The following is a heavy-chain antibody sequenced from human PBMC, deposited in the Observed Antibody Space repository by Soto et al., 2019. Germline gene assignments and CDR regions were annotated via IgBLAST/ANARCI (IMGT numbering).Heavy chain of an antibody. CDR3: ASGIQLWLRRINTGYSG. V-gene: IGHV1-69*12. CDR2: IIPMFGTA. Sequence: QVQLVQSGAEVKKPESSVKVSCKAPGGTFSTYAISWVRQAPGQGLEWMGGIIPMFGTANYAQRFQDRVTITADESTTPVYMELSSLRSEDTAVYFCASGIQLWLRRINTGYSGWGQGTLVTVSS. J-gene: IGHJ4*02. D-gene: IGHD5-18*01. CDR1: GGTFSTYA.